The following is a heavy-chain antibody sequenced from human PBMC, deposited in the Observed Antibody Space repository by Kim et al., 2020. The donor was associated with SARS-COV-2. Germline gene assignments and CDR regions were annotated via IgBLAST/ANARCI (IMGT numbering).Heavy chain of an antibody. CDR2: ISSVTNYT. D-gene: IGHD6-13*01. Sequence: GGSLRLSCAASGFTFSDYYRSWIRQAPGKGLEWLSYISSVTNYTNYADSVEGRFTISRDNAKNSLFLQMNSLRAEDTAVYYCARVALGSSSWYWFDPWGQGTLVTVSS. J-gene: IGHJ5*02. CDR1: GFTFSDYY. CDR3: ARVALGSSSWYWFDP. V-gene: IGHV3-11*05.